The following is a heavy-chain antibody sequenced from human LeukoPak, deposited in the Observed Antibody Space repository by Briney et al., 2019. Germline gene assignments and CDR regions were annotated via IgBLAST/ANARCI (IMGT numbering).Heavy chain of an antibody. Sequence: SETLSLTCAVYGGSFSGYHWSWIRQPPGKGLEWIGEINHTGSTNYNPSLKSRVTISEDTSKNQFSLKLTSVTAADTALYYCARDRPNCYGADGHYYRRDGDYWGQGTLVTVSS. J-gene: IGHJ4*02. V-gene: IGHV4-34*01. CDR3: ARDRPNCYGADGHYYRRDGDY. D-gene: IGHD4/OR15-4a*01. CDR1: GGSFSGYH. CDR2: INHTGST.